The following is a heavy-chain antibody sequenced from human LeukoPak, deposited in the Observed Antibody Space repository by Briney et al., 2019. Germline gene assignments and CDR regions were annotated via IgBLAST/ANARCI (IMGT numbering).Heavy chain of an antibody. J-gene: IGHJ3*02. D-gene: IGHD3-22*01. CDR2: INPNSGGT. Sequence: ASVKVSCKASGYTFTGYYMHWVRQAPGQGLEWMGWINPNSGGTNYAQKFQGRVTMTRDTSISTAYMELSSLRSEDTAVYYCARSPITMIVVVITGEYAFDIWGQGTMVTVSS. CDR1: GYTFTGYY. V-gene: IGHV1-2*02. CDR3: ARSPITMIVVVITGEYAFDI.